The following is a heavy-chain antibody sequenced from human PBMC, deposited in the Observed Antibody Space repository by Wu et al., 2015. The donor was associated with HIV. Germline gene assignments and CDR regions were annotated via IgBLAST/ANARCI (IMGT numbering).Heavy chain of an antibody. V-gene: IGHV1-69*12. Sequence: QVQLVQSGAEVKKPGSSMKVSCRTSGDTFTDFAITWVRQAPEQGLEWMGGITPVFATINYAQKFQDRVNIIADESTSTVFMEMSGLTPEDTAVYYCARDRADLLSAFDLWGQGTVVTVSS. CDR3: ARDRADLLSAFDL. J-gene: IGHJ3*01. CDR1: GDTFTDFA. D-gene: IGHD2/OR15-2a*01. CDR2: ITPVFATI.